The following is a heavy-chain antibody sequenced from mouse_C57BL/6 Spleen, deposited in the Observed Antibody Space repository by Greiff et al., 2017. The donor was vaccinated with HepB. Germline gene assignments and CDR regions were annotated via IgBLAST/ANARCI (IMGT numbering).Heavy chain of an antibody. D-gene: IGHD1-1*01. J-gene: IGHJ4*01. V-gene: IGHV1-64*01. CDR3: ASPYYYVSTVWAMDY. CDR1: GYTFTSYW. Sequence: QVQLKQPGAELVKPGASVKLSCKASGYTFTSYWMHWVKQRPGQGLEWIGMIHPNSGSTNYNEKFKSKATLTVDKSSSTAYMQRSSLTSEDSAVYYCASPYYYVSTVWAMDYWGQGTSVAVSS. CDR2: IHPNSGST.